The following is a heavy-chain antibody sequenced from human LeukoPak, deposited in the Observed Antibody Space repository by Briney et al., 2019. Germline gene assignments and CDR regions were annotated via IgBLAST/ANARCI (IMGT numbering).Heavy chain of an antibody. J-gene: IGHJ4*02. CDR3: ASTGYSSGWYKR. D-gene: IGHD6-19*01. CDR2: INHSGST. CDR1: GGSFSGYY. V-gene: IGHV4-34*01. Sequence: SETLSLTCAVYGGSFSGYYWSWIRQPPGKGLEWIGEINHSGSTNYNPSLKSRVTISVDTSKNQFSLKLSSVTAADTAVYYCASTGYSSGWYKRWGQGTLVTVSS.